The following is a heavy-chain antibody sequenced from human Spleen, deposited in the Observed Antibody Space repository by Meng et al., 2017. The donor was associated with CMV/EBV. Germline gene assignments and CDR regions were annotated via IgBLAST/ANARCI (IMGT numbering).Heavy chain of an antibody. Sequence: SCVASGFTFSSYSMNWVRQAPGKGLEWVSSISKNNYIYSADSLKGRFTISRDNAKNSLYLQMNSLRAEDTAVYYCARDSGGYNYDFDYWGQGTLVTVSS. V-gene: IGHV3-21*06. CDR1: GFTFSSYS. J-gene: IGHJ4*02. CDR3: ARDSGGYNYDFDY. CDR2: ISKNNYI. D-gene: IGHD5-18*01.